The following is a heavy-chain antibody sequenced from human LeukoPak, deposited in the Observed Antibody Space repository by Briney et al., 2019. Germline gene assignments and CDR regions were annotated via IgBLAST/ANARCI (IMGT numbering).Heavy chain of an antibody. V-gene: IGHV3-48*03. J-gene: IGHJ4*02. CDR3: ARYSSSSTFDY. CDR2: ISSSGSTI. Sequence: CVSYISSSGSTIYYADSVKGGFTISRDKAKNLLYLQMNSLRAEDTAVYYCARYSSSSTFDYWGQGTLVTVSS. D-gene: IGHD6-6*01.